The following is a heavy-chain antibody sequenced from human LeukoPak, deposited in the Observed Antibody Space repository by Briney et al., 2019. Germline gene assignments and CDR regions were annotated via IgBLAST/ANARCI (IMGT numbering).Heavy chain of an antibody. CDR1: GYTFTGYY. J-gene: IGHJ4*02. CDR2: INPNSGGT. D-gene: IGHD6-6*01. V-gene: IGHV1-2*06. CDR3: ARVYRLYSSSSMGY. Sequence: ASVKVSCKASGYTFTGYYMHWVRQAPGQGLEWMGRINPNSGGTNYGQKFQGRVTMTRDTSIGTAYMELSRLRSDDTAVYYCARVYRLYSSSSMGYWGQGTLVTVSS.